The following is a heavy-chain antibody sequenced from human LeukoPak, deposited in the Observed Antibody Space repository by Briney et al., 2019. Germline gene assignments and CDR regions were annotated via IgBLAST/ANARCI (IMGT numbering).Heavy chain of an antibody. CDR2: ISYDGSNK. D-gene: IGHD5-12*01. V-gene: IGHV3-30-3*01. CDR1: GFTFSSYA. J-gene: IGHJ6*02. CDR3: ARDGYSGDYYYRMDV. Sequence: GGSLRLSCAASGFTFSSYAMHWVRQAPGKGLEWVAVISYDGSNKYYADSVKGRFTISRDNSKNTLYLQMNSLRAEDTAVYYCARDGYSGDYYYRMDVWGQGTTVTVSS.